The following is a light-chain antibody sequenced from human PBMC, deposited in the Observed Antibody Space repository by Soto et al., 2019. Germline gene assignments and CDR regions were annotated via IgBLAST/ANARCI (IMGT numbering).Light chain of an antibody. CDR2: DVS. J-gene: IGLJ3*02. CDR3: CSYAGKSWV. V-gene: IGLV2-11*01. CDR1: SSDVGGHNF. Sequence: QSVLTQPRSVSGSPGQSVTISCTGTSSDVGGHNFVSWYQQHPGKAPKLVIYDVSKRPSGVPDRFSGSKSDNTASLTFSGLQAEDEADYYCCSYAGKSWVFGGGTKLTVL.